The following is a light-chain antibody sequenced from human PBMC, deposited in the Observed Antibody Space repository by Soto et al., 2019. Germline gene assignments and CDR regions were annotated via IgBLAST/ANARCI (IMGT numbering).Light chain of an antibody. J-gene: IGKJ1*01. CDR2: DVS. CDR3: QQYGSSLRT. Sequence: IVLTQSPATLSLSPWKRATLSCRASQNISNYLIWYQQKPGQAPRLLIYDVSNRATGIPARFSGSGSGTDFTLTISSLQPEDFAVYYCQQYGSSLRTFGQGTKVDIK. V-gene: IGKV3-11*01. CDR1: QNISNY.